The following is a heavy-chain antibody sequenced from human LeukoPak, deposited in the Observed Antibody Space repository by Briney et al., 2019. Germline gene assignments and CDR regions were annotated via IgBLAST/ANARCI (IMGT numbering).Heavy chain of an antibody. CDR1: GFTFSSYG. CDR2: IWYDGSNK. Sequence: PGGSLRLSCAASGFTFSSYGMHWVRQAPGKGLEWVAVIWYDGSNKYYADSVKGRFTISRDNSKNTLCLQMNSLRAEDTAVYYCATITHYDSSGYYSRYFQHWGQGTLVTVSS. V-gene: IGHV3-33*01. J-gene: IGHJ1*01. D-gene: IGHD3-22*01. CDR3: ATITHYDSSGYYSRYFQH.